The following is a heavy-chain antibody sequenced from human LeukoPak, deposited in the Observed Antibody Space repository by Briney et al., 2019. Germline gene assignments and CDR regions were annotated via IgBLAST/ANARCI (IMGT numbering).Heavy chain of an antibody. CDR2: INPNSGGT. CDR3: AREGSIAARPFDY. D-gene: IGHD6-6*01. CDR1: GYTFTGYY. J-gene: IGHJ4*02. V-gene: IGHV1-2*06. Sequence: ASVKVSCKASGYTFTGYYMHWVRQAPGQGLEWMGRINPNSGGTNYAQKFQGRVAMTRDTSISTAYMELSRLRSDDTAVYYCAREGSIAARPFDYWGQGTLVTVSS.